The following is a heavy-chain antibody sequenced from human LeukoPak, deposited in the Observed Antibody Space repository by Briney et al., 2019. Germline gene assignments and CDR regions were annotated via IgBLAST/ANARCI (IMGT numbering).Heavy chain of an antibody. D-gene: IGHD4-23*01. CDR2: LYTSGST. Sequence: SETLSLTCTVSGGSISSYYWSWVRQPAGKGLEWIGLLYTSGSTNYNPSLKSRVTMSVDTSKNQFSLKLTSVTAADMAVYYSARDGPGTVVTPAWYFDLLGRGTLVTVSS. V-gene: IGHV4-4*07. CDR3: ARDGPGTVVTPAWYFDL. CDR1: GGSISSYY. J-gene: IGHJ2*01.